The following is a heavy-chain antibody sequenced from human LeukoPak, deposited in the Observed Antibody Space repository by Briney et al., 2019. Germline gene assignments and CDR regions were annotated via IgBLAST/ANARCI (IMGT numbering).Heavy chain of an antibody. D-gene: IGHD7-27*01. CDR3: ARDTINWGVDY. Sequence: SETLSLTCTVSGGSISSSSYYWGWIRQPPGKGLEWIGSIYYSGSTYYNPSLKSRVTISVDTSKNQFSLKLSSVTAADTAVYYCARDTINWGVDYWGQGTLVTVSS. J-gene: IGHJ4*02. CDR1: GGSISSSSYY. V-gene: IGHV4-39*02. CDR2: IYYSGST.